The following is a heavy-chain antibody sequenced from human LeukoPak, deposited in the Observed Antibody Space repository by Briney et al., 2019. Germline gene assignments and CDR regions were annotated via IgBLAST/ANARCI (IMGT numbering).Heavy chain of an antibody. Sequence: SQTLSLTCAVSGGSISSGGYSWSWIRQPPGKGLEWIGYIYHSGSTYYNPSLKSRVTISVDRSKNQFSLKLSSVTAADTAVYYCARGGSGSYDCWGQGTLVTVSS. CDR3: ARGGSGSYDC. D-gene: IGHD3-10*01. V-gene: IGHV4-30-2*01. CDR2: IYHSGST. J-gene: IGHJ4*02. CDR1: GGSISSGGYS.